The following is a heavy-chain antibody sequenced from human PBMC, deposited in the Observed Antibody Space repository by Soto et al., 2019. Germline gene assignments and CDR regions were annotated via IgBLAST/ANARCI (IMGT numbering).Heavy chain of an antibody. D-gene: IGHD2-2*01. CDR2: IHHNGNT. Sequence: QVQLQESGPGLVKPSETLSLTCTVSGDSISSTNWWNWVRQTPGKVLEWIGEIHHNGNTNYNPSLKSRVTISVDRSNNLFSLKLNSVTAADTAVYYCARVRQGCSTTSCYLDPWGQGTLVTVSS. J-gene: IGHJ5*02. CDR1: GDSISSTNW. V-gene: IGHV4-4*02. CDR3: ARVRQGCSTTSCYLDP.